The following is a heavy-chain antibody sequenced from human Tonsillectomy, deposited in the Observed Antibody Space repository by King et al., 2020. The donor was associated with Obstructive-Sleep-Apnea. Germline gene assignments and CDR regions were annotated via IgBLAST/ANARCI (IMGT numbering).Heavy chain of an antibody. D-gene: IGHD3-16*02. J-gene: IGHJ6*02. Sequence: QLQESGPGLVKPSQTLSLTCTVSGGSINSGGYYWTWIRQHPGKGLEGIGNMYYSGSTHSNPSLKSRVTISVETSKKKFSLELNSVTAADTAVYYCAGESDYDYVCGTFRLTDYYYHMAVWGQGTTVTVSS. CDR1: GGSINSGGYY. CDR2: MYYSGST. CDR3: AGESDYDYVCGTFRLTDYYYHMAV. V-gene: IGHV4-31*03.